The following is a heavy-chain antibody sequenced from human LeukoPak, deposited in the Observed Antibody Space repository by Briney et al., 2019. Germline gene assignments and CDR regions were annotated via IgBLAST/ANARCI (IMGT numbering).Heavy chain of an antibody. J-gene: IGHJ4*02. CDR1: GFTFSDAW. D-gene: IGHD5-18*01. CDR2: IKSKTDGGTT. CDR3: TTLGYSYASY. V-gene: IGHV3-15*01. Sequence: GGSLRLSCAASGFTFSDAWMTWVRQAPGKGLEWVGRIKSKTDGGTTDHAAPVKGRFTVSRDDSKDTLNLQMNSVKTEDTAVYFCTTLGYSYASYWGQGTLVTVSS.